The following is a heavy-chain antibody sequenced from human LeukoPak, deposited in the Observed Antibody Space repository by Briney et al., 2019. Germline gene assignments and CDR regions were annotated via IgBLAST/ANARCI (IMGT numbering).Heavy chain of an antibody. D-gene: IGHD6-19*01. CDR2: IYTSGST. J-gene: IGHJ4*02. CDR3: AREAAVAGRGFDY. V-gene: IGHV4-4*09. CDR1: GGSITSYY. Sequence: PSETLSLTCTVSGGSITSYYWSWIRQPPGKGLEWIGYIYTSGSTNHNPSLKSRVTMSADTYKNQFSLKLSSVTAADTAVYYCAREAAVAGRGFDYWGQGTLVTVSS.